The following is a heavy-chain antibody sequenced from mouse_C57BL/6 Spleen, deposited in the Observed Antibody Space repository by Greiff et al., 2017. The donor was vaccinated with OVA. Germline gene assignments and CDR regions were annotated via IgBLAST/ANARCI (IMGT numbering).Heavy chain of an antibody. CDR1: GYTFTSYW. CDR2: LHPSDSDT. Sequence: QVQLKQPGAELVKPGASVKVSCKASGYTFTSYWMHWVKQRPGQGLEWIGRLHPSDSDTNYNQKFKGKATLTVDKSSSTAYMQLSSLTSEDSAVYYCAIYYYGSSPYYFDYWGQGTTLTVSS. J-gene: IGHJ2*01. CDR3: AIYYYGSSPYYFDY. D-gene: IGHD1-1*01. V-gene: IGHV1-74*01.